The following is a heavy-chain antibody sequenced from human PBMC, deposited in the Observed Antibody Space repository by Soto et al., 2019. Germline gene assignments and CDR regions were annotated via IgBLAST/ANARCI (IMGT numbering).Heavy chain of an antibody. CDR3: ARSSGYYYLEY. D-gene: IGHD3-22*01. J-gene: IGHJ4*02. Sequence: ASVKVSCKASGYTFTNYAMHWVRQAPGQRLEWMGWINAGNGNTKYSQQFQGRVTITRDTSASAAYMELSSLRSEDTAVYYCARSSGYYYLEYWGQGTLVTVSS. V-gene: IGHV1-3*01. CDR1: GYTFTNYA. CDR2: INAGNGNT.